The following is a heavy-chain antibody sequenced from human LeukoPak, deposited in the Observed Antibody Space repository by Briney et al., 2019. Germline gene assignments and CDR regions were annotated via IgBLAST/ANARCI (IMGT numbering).Heavy chain of an antibody. D-gene: IGHD6-19*01. CDR2: IKQDESEK. J-gene: IGHJ4*02. V-gene: IGHV3-7*03. CDR3: AKDNRRHYTSGPNPDSLH. CDR1: GFIFNNYW. Sequence: GGSLRLSCAASGFIFNNYWMHWVHQAPGKGLEWVANIKQDESEKYYVDSVKGRFTISRDNAKNSLYLQMNSLRVEDTAFYYCAKDNRRHYTSGPNPDSLHWGQGALVTVSS.